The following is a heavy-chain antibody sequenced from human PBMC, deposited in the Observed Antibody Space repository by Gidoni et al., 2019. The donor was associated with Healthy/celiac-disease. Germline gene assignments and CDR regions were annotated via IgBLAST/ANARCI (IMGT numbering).Heavy chain of an antibody. Sequence: QVQLQQLCAGLLKPSEPLSLTSAVYGGSSGGYYWRWIRQPPGKGLEWLGEINHSGSTNYNPSLKSRVTISVDTSKNQFSLKLSSVTAADTAVYYCARGQEGIAAAGTFYYYYMDVWGKGTTVTVSS. CDR3: ARGQEGIAAAGTFYYYYMDV. CDR1: GGSSGGYY. V-gene: IGHV4-34*01. CDR2: INHSGST. J-gene: IGHJ6*03. D-gene: IGHD6-13*01.